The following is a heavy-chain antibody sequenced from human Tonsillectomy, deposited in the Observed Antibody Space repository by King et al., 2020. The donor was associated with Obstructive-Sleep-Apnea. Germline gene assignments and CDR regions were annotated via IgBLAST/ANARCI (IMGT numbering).Heavy chain of an antibody. D-gene: IGHD1-14*01. V-gene: IGHV1-46*01. CDR2: INPSDDTR. CDR1: GYTFSTSY. J-gene: IGHJ5*01. Sequence: VQLVESGAEVAKPGASVKISCKTFGYTFSTSYIHWVRQAPGQGLEWIGVINPSDDTRSHTQRFQGRITTTRDTSTRTVYLELSRLRSEETAVYYCARESIRGGGGWFDSWGQGTLVTVSS. CDR3: ARESIRGGGGWFDS.